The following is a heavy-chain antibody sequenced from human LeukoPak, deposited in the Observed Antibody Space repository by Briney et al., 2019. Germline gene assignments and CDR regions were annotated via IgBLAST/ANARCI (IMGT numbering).Heavy chain of an antibody. V-gene: IGHV4-30-4*01. CDR1: GGSVSSGNYY. CDR3: ARETTFPPFALSTSGGMDV. D-gene: IGHD2-2*01. CDR2: IYYSGST. J-gene: IGHJ6*02. Sequence: SETLSLTCTVSGGSVSSGNYYWSWIRQPPGKGLEWIGYIYYSGSTYYNPSLKSRVTMSVDTSKNQFSLKLTSVTAADTAVYYCARETTFPPFALSTSGGMDVWGQGTTVTVSS.